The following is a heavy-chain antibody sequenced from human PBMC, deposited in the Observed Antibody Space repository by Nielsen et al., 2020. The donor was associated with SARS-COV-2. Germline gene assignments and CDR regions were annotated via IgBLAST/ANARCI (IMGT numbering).Heavy chain of an antibody. J-gene: IGHJ4*02. CDR1: GFTFSTYG. V-gene: IGHV3-30*18. CDR2: ISYDGSNK. CDR3: AKDWTAIVVVPSGVVDY. Sequence: GSLRLSCAASGFTFSTYGMHWVRQAPGKGLEWVAAISYDGSNKYYVDSVKGRFTISRDNSKNTLYLQMSSLREEDTAVYYCAKDWTAIVVVPSGVVDYWGQGTLVTVSS. D-gene: IGHD2-15*01.